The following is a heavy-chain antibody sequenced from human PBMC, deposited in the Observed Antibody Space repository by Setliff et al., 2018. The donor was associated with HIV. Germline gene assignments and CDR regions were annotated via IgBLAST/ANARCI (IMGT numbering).Heavy chain of an antibody. V-gene: IGHV4-38-2*01. CDR1: GYSISSGYS. D-gene: IGHD3-10*01. CDR2: IYHSGST. J-gene: IGHJ3*02. Sequence: PSETLSLTCAVSGYSISSGYSWGWIRQSPGKGLEWIGSIYHSGSTYYNPSLKSRVTISVDTSKNQFSLKLSSVTAADTAVYYCARPVGFRSGSSHWAFDIWGQGTKVTVSS. CDR3: ARPVGFRSGSSHWAFDI.